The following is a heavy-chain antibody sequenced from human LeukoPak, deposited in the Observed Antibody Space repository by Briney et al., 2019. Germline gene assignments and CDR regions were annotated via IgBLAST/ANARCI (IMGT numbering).Heavy chain of an antibody. J-gene: IGHJ4*02. V-gene: IGHV1-2*02. CDR2: INPNSGGT. Sequence: GASVKVSCKASGYTFTGYYMHWVRQAPGQGLEWMGWINPNSGGTNYAQKFQGRVTMTRDTSISTAYMELSRLRSDDTAVYYCARGEGEKWSPYYFDYWGQGTLVTVSS. CDR1: GYTFTGYY. CDR3: ARGEGEKWSPYYFDY. D-gene: IGHD3-16*01.